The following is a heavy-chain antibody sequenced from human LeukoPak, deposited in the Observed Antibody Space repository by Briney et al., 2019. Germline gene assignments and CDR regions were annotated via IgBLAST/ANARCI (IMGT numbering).Heavy chain of an antibody. V-gene: IGHV4-34*01. CDR2: INHSGST. Sequence: KPSETLSLTCAVYGGSFSGYYWSWIRPPPGKGLEWIGEINHSGSTNYNPSLKSRVTISVDTSKNQFSLKLSSVTAADTAVYYCARATDNFDYWGQGTLVTVSS. CDR1: GGSFSGYY. D-gene: IGHD4-17*01. J-gene: IGHJ4*02. CDR3: ARATDNFDY.